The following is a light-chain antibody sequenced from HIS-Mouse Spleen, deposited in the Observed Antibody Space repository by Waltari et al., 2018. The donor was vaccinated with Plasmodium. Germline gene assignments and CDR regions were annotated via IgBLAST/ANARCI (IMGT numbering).Light chain of an antibody. CDR3: QTWGTGTWV. Sequence: QLVLTQSPSASASLGASANPTCTLTSGHSSYAIPWPQQQPEKGPRYLMKLNSDGSHSKGDGIPDRFSGSSSGAERYLTISSLQSEDEADYYCQTWGTGTWVFGGGTKLTVL. CDR1: SGHSSYA. J-gene: IGLJ3*02. V-gene: IGLV4-69*01. CDR2: LNSDGSH.